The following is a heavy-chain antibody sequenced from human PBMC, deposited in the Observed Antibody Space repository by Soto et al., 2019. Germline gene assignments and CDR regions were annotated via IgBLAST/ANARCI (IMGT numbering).Heavy chain of an antibody. CDR2: IWYDGSNK. D-gene: IGHD3-10*01. CDR3: ARKRDGPLLWFGDILGYYGMDV. CDR1: GFTFSSYG. J-gene: IGHJ6*02. V-gene: IGHV3-33*01. Sequence: PGGSLRLSCAASGFTFSSYGMHWVRQAPGKGLGWVAVIWYDGSNKYYADSVKGRFTISRDNSKNTLYLQMNSLRAEDTAVYYCARKRDGPLLWFGDILGYYGMDVWGQGTTVTVSS.